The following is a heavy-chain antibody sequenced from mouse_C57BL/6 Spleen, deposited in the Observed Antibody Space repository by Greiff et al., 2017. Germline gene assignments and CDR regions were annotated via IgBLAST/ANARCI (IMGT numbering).Heavy chain of an antibody. CDR3: ERSTTVVATNAMDY. CDR1: GYAFSSYW. CDR2: IYPGAGDT. D-gene: IGHD1-1*01. V-gene: IGHV1-80*01. Sequence: QVQLQQSGAELVKPGASVKISCKASGYAFSSYWMNWVKQRPGKGLEWIGQIYPGAGDTNYNGKFKGKDTLTADQSSSTAYMQLSSLTSEDSAVYFCERSTTVVATNAMDYWGQGTSVTVSS. J-gene: IGHJ4*01.